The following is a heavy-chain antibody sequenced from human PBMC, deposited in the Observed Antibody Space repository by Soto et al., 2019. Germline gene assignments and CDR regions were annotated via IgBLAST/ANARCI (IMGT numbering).Heavy chain of an antibody. CDR1: GGSITSYY. CDR3: ARNRYYGSGNAWVYYNGMDV. J-gene: IGHJ6*02. V-gene: IGHV4-59*01. CDR2: FSYSGST. Sequence: QVQLQESGPGLVKPSETLSLTCTVSGGSITSYYWSWIRQPPRKGLELIGYFSYSGSTNYNPSVRSRVNLSVDTSRTQLTLRLRSVTAAEPGVYYCARNRYYGSGNAWVYYNGMDVWGQGTTVTVSS. D-gene: IGHD3-10*01.